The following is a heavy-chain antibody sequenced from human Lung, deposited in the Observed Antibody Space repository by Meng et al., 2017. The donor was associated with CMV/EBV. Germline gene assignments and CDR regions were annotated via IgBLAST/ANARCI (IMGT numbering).Heavy chain of an antibody. CDR3: LRRSGGSV. D-gene: IGHD3-10*01. J-gene: IGHJ1*01. V-gene: IGHV4-4*02. CDR1: GDSITNHNW. CDR2: IPHRGSS. Sequence: QGRLRASGPALVKPSETLSLTCAVSGDSITNHNWWAWVRQPPGKGLEWIGEIPHRGSSAYNPSLKSRVSMSIDKSKNQFSLKLTSVTAADTAVYHCLRRSGGSVWGQGTLVTVSS.